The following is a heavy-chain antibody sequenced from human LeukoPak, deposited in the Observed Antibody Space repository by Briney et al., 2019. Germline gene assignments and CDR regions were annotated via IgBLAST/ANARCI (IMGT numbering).Heavy chain of an antibody. CDR3: ARGSYYDSSGYYSFLLY. CDR1: GFTFSSYA. J-gene: IGHJ4*02. D-gene: IGHD3-22*01. V-gene: IGHV3-30-3*01. CDR2: ISYDGSNK. Sequence: GRSLRLSCAASGFTFSSYAMHWVRQAPGKGLEWVAVISYDGSNKYYADSVKGRFTISRDNSKNTLYLQMNSLRAEDTAVYYCARGSYYDSSGYYSFLLYWGQGTLVTVSS.